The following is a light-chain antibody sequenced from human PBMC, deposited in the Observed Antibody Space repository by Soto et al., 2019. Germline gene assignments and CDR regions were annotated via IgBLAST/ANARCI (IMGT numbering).Light chain of an antibody. CDR1: NIGVDAYKY. CDR3: STYTDKTYI. J-gene: IGLJ1*01. CDR2: EVS. Sequence: QSVLTQPASVPGTPRQSITFSSPTSNIGVDAYKYISWYRQHPGEAPKIIIYEVSNRPSGISNRFSGSKSGNTASLTISGLQTEDEAEYFCSTYTDKTYIFGSGTKVNVL. V-gene: IGLV2-14*01.